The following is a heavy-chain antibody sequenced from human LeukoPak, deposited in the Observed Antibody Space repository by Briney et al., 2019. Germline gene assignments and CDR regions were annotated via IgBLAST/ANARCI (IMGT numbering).Heavy chain of an antibody. CDR2: IYSGGTT. CDR3: ASKLTTGS. CDR1: GFTVSSNY. J-gene: IGHJ5*02. D-gene: IGHD4-17*01. Sequence: GGSLRLTCLVSGFTVSSNYMSWVRQTPGKGLEWVSVIYSGGTTKYADSVKGRFTIYRDTSKNTLYLQMNSLRVEDTAVYYCASKLTTGSWGQGTLVTVSS. V-gene: IGHV3-66*01.